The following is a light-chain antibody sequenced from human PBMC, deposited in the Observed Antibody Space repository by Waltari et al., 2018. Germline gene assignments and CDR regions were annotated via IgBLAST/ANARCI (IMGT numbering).Light chain of an antibody. CDR2: DKN. CDR3: QSYDSSLSGSV. V-gene: IGLV1-40*01. CDR1: SSNIGAGYD. Sequence: QSVLTQPPSVSGAPGQRVTISCTGSSSNIGAGYDVHWYQQLPGTAPKLFIYDKNNRPSGVPDRFSGSKSGTSASLASTGLQAEDEADYYCQSYDSSLSGSVFGGGTKLTVL. J-gene: IGLJ2*01.